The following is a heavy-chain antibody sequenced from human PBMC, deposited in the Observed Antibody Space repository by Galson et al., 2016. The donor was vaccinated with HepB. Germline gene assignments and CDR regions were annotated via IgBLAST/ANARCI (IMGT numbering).Heavy chain of an antibody. Sequence: SLRLSCAASGFTFSGSAMHWVRQASGKGLEWVGRIRSKANNYATAYAASVKGRFTISRDDSKNTAYLQMNSLKTEDTAVYYCTSLTIFGVVTNYLGRGTLVTVAS. CDR2: IRSKANNYAT. CDR1: GFTFSGSA. V-gene: IGHV3-73*01. J-gene: IGHJ4*02. CDR3: TSLTIFGVVTNY. D-gene: IGHD3-3*01.